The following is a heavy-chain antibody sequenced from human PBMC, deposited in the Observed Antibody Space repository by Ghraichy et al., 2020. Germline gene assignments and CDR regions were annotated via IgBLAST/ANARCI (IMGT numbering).Heavy chain of an antibody. CDR2: IYSGGAT. V-gene: IGHV3-66*01. CDR1: GFTVSSEY. D-gene: IGHD6-19*01. CDR3: ARAPRGWHFDY. Sequence: GGSLRLSCAVSGFTVSSEYISWVRQAPGKGLEWVSAIYSGGATYYVDSVKGRFTISRDISKNTVDLQISSLRAEDTAVYYCARAPRGWHFDYWGQGTLVTVSS. J-gene: IGHJ4*02.